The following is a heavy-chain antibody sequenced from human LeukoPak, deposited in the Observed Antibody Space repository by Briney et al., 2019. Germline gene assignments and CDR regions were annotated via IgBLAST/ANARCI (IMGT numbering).Heavy chain of an antibody. D-gene: IGHD4-11*01. J-gene: IGHJ4*02. CDR2: IWFDGSNK. CDR1: GFSFSSYG. CDR3: ARELPPVMKYYFDY. V-gene: IGHV3-33*01. Sequence: GGSLRLSCAASGFSFSSYGMHWVRQAPGKGRERGAVIWFDGSNKYYADSVKGRFTISRDNSKNTLYLQMDSLRAEDTAVYYCARELPPVMKYYFDYWGQGTLVTVSS.